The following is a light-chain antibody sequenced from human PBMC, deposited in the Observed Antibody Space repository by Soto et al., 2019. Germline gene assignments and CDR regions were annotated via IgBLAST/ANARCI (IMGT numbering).Light chain of an antibody. V-gene: IGLV2-14*03. CDR1: SSDVGGYNY. Sequence: QSALAQPASVSGSPGQLITISCTGSSSDVGGYNYVSWYQQHPGKAPKLIISDVSNRPSGVSNRFSGSKSGNTASLTISGLQAEDEADYYCSSYTSSSTRVFGGGTKVTVL. CDR3: SSYTSSSTRV. J-gene: IGLJ3*02. CDR2: DVS.